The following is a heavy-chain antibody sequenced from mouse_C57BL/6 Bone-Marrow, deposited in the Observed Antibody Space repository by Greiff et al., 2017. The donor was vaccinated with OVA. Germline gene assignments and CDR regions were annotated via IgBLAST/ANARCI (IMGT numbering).Heavy chain of an antibody. CDR1: GYTFTSYW. CDR3: ARFEYWYFDV. CDR2: IYPGSGST. Sequence: VQLQQPGAELVKPGASVTMSCKASGYTFTSYWITWVKQSPGQGLEWIGDIYPGSGSTNYNEKFKSKATLTVDTSSSTAYMQLSSLTSEDSAVYYCARFEYWYFDVWGTGTTVTVSS. J-gene: IGHJ1*03. V-gene: IGHV1-55*01.